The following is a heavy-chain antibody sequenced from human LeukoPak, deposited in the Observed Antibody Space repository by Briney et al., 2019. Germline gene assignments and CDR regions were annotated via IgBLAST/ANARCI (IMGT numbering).Heavy chain of an antibody. D-gene: IGHD3-10*01. V-gene: IGHV5-51*01. Sequence: GESLKISCKGSGYSFTRYWIGWVRQTPGKGLEWMGLIYPGDSDTRYRPSFQGQVTISADKSINTAYPQWNSLRASDTAMYYCARRYYGYSQPDYWGQGTLVTVSS. J-gene: IGHJ4*02. CDR3: ARRYYGYSQPDY. CDR2: IYPGDSDT. CDR1: GYSFTRYW.